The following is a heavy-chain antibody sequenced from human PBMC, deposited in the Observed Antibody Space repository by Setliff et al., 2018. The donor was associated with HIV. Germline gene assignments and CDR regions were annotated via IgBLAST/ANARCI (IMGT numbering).Heavy chain of an antibody. CDR3: ARYSYGVDWFDA. V-gene: IGHV4-39*01. CDR1: GASISRSAYY. J-gene: IGHJ5*02. Sequence: NPSETLSLTCSVSGASISRSAYYWGWIRQPPGKGLEWIGTISYSGSTYYNPSLQSRVTISVDTSKKQYSLKVTSVTAADTAVYYCARYSYGVDWFDAWGQGTLVTVSS. CDR2: ISYSGST. D-gene: IGHD5-18*01.